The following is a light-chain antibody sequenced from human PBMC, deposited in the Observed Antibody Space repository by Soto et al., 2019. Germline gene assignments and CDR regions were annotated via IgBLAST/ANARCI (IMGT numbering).Light chain of an antibody. J-gene: IGKJ1*01. CDR2: AAS. CDR3: QHYNSYSEA. Sequence: DIQMTQSPSTLSASAGDTVTITCRASESIDNWLAWYQQKPGKAPKLLLFAASTLVGGVPSRFSGRGSGTEFTLTISSLQPDDFATYYCQHYNSYSEAFGQGTKVDI. CDR1: ESIDNW. V-gene: IGKV1-5*01.